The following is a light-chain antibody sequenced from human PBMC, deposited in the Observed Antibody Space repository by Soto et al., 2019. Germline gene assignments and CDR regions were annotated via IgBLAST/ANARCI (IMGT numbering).Light chain of an antibody. V-gene: IGKV1-39*01. CDR3: QQSFSPLLT. Sequence: DIQMTQSPSSVSASFGDIVTITCRASQTLNNYLTWFQQKPGKAPKVLIYAASTLQSGVPSRFSGSGSGAEFTLTISSLQPEDFATYYCQQSFSPLLTFGGGTKVDI. CDR1: QTLNNY. CDR2: AAS. J-gene: IGKJ4*01.